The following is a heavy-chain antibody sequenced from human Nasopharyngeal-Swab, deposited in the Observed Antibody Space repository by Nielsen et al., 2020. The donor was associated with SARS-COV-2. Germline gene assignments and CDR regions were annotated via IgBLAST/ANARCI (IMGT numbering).Heavy chain of an antibody. CDR3: GRGLNYYLYHGMDV. V-gene: IGHV1-2*06. CDR2: INPISGGT. Sequence: ASVKVSCKASGYSFRSYGINWVRQAPGQGLEWMGRINPISGGTNYGQKFQGRVKMTKDTNIYIAYMELSSLRSDDTAVYYCGRGLNYYLYHGMDVWGQGTTVTVS. CDR1: GYSFRSYG. J-gene: IGHJ6*02.